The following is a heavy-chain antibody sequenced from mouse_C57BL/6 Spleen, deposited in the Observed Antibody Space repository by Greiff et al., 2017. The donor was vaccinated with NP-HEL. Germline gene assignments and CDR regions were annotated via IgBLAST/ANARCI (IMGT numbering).Heavy chain of an antibody. CDR2: IYPGDGDT. J-gene: IGHJ2*01. CDR3: AREGGYYVYFDY. Sequence: VQLQQSGPELVKPGASVKISCKASGYAFSSSWMNWVKQRPGKGLEWIGRIYPGDGDTNYNGKFKGKATLTADKSSSTAYMQLSSLTSEDSAVYFCAREGGYYVYFDYGGQGTTLTVSS. CDR1: GYAFSSSW. D-gene: IGHD2-3*01. V-gene: IGHV1-82*01.